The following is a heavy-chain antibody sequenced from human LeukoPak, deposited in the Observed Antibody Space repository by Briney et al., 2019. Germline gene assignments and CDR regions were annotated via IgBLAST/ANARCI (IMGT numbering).Heavy chain of an antibody. D-gene: IGHD1-14*01. CDR3: ARGGGRMDHLPDY. V-gene: IGHV3-7*01. CDR1: GFTFSSYL. Sequence: GGSLRLSCAASGFTFSSYLMNWVRQAPGKGLEWVAYIKHDGSDKKYVDSVKGRFTISRDNAENSLFLQMDNLRAEDAAVYYCARGGGRMDHLPDYWGQETLVTVSS. J-gene: IGHJ4*02. CDR2: IKHDGSDK.